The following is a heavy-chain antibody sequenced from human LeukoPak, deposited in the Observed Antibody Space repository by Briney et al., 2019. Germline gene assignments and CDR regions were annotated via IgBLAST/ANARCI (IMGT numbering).Heavy chain of an antibody. Sequence: SETLSLTCTVSGGSISSYYWSWIRQPAGKGLEWIGRIYTSGSTNYNPSLKSRVTMSVDTSKNQFSLKLSSVTAADTAVYYCARGPQSGIVVVPATDYYYYYGMDVWGQGTTVTVSS. V-gene: IGHV4-4*07. CDR2: IYTSGST. CDR3: ARGPQSGIVVVPATDYYYYYGMDV. J-gene: IGHJ6*02. D-gene: IGHD2-2*01. CDR1: GGSISSYY.